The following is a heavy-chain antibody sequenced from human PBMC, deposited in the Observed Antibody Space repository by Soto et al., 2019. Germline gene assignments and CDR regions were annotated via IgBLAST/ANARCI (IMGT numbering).Heavy chain of an antibody. CDR3: SGWFLEDDYVCGSYRSDIDY. D-gene: IGHD3-16*02. CDR1: GYTFTSYG. J-gene: IGHJ4*02. CDR2: ISAYKGNT. Sequence: QVQLVQSGAEVKKPGASVKVSCKASGYTFTSYGISWARQAPGHGLEWMGWISAYKGNTNYAQKLQGRGTMTTDASTSTAYLEMRSLISDDTAVYYCSGWFLEDDYVCGSYRSDIDYWGQGTLVTVSS. V-gene: IGHV1-18*04.